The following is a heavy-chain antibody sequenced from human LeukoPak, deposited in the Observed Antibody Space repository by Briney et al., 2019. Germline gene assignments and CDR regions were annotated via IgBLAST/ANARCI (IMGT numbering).Heavy chain of an antibody. CDR1: GGSISSYY. Sequence: SETLSLTCTVSGGSISSYYWSWIRQPPGKGLEWIGYIYYSGSTNYNPSLKSRVTISVDTSKNQFSLKLSSVTAADTAVYYCARAVATMVRGVMGYWGQGTLVTVSS. CDR3: ARAVATMVRGVMGY. J-gene: IGHJ4*02. D-gene: IGHD3-10*01. CDR2: IYYSGST. V-gene: IGHV4-59*01.